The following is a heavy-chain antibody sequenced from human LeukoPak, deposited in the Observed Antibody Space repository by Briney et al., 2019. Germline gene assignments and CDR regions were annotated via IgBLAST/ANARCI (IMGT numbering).Heavy chain of an antibody. CDR2: INTNTGNP. J-gene: IGHJ4*02. CDR1: GYTFTSYA. D-gene: IGHD6-19*01. Sequence: ASVKVSCKASGYTFTSYAMNWERQAPGQGLEWMGWINTNTGNPTYAQGFTGRFVFSLDTSVSTAYLQISSLKAEDTAVYYCARASSGWFEVGYYFDYWGQGTLVTVSS. CDR3: ARASSGWFEVGYYFDY. V-gene: IGHV7-4-1*02.